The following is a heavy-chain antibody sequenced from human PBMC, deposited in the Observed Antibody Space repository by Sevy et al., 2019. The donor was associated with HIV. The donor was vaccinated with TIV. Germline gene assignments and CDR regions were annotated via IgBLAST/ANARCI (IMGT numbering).Heavy chain of an antibody. CDR1: GFTFSSYW. V-gene: IGHV3-7*01. Sequence: GSLRLSCAGSGFTFSSYWMSWVRQAPGKGLEWVANINQDGSGKNYVDSVKGRFTISRDNAKNSLYLQMNSLRAEDTAVYYCARDPFSKADYWGQGTLVTVS. D-gene: IGHD4-4*01. CDR3: ARDPFSKADY. CDR2: INQDGSGK. J-gene: IGHJ4*02.